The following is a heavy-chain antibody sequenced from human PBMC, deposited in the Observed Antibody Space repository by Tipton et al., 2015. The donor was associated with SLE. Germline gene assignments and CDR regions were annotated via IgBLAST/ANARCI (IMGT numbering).Heavy chain of an antibody. CDR3: ARGDYDYIWGSYRYEAFDI. Sequence: TLSLTCTVSGGSISSYYLSWFRQPAGQGLEWIGRIFTSGGTNYNPPLKSRVTMSVETSKNQFSLKLSSVTAADTAVYYCARGDYDYIWGSYRYEAFDIWGQGTMVTVSS. D-gene: IGHD3-16*02. CDR2: IFTSGGT. CDR1: GGSISSYY. J-gene: IGHJ3*02. V-gene: IGHV4-4*07.